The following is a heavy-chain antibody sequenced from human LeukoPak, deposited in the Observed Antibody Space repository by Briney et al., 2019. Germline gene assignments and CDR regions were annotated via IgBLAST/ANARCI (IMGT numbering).Heavy chain of an antibody. CDR1: GFSLSTRGVG. Sequence: GPTLFKPPQTHTLTCTFSGFSLSTRGVGVGWIRQPPEKALVWLALIYWNDDKRYSPSLKSRLAISKDTSENQVVLTMTNMDPVDTATYYCAHRLVESSSWSYDYWGQGTLVTVSS. CDR2: IYWNDDK. CDR3: AHRLVESSSWSYDY. D-gene: IGHD6-13*01. V-gene: IGHV2-5*01. J-gene: IGHJ4*02.